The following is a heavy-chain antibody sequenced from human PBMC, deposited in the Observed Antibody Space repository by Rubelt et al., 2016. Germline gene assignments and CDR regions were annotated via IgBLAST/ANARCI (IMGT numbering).Heavy chain of an antibody. Sequence: EVQLVQSGAEVKKPGESLKISCKGSGYSFTSYWIGWVRQMPGKGLEWMGIIYPGDSDTRYSPSFQGQVTISADKAISTAYLQKSSRKASANAMDYCARPPYKGRYYPYDWYYWGQGTLVTVSS. D-gene: IGHD3-10*01. CDR1: GYSFTSYW. J-gene: IGHJ4*02. V-gene: IGHV5-51*03. CDR3: ARPPYKGRYYPYDWYY. CDR2: IYPGDSDT.